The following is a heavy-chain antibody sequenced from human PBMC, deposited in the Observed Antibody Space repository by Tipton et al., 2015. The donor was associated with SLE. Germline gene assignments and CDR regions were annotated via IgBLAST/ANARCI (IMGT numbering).Heavy chain of an antibody. Sequence: QVQLVQSGAEVKKPGASVKVSCKASGYTFKSYGITWVRQAPGQGLEWMGWISGYNGNTNYAQKFKGRVIMTTDTSTNTDYMELRSLRSDDTAVYYCAREGTMVRGVFDYWGQGTLVTVSS. D-gene: IGHD3-10*01. J-gene: IGHJ4*02. CDR3: AREGTMVRGVFDY. CDR2: ISGYNGNT. CDR1: GYTFKSYG. V-gene: IGHV1-18*01.